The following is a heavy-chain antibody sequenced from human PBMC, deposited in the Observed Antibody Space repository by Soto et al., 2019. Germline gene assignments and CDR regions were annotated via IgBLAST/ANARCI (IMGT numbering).Heavy chain of an antibody. D-gene: IGHD3-22*01. CDR1: GYTFTSYG. CDR3: ASFDYYDSSGYYGPFDY. Sequence: QVKLVQSGAEVKKPGASVKVSCKASGYTFTSYGISWVRQAPGQGLEWMGWISAYNGNTNYAQKLQGRVTMTTDTSTSTAYMELRSLRSDDTAVYYCASFDYYDSSGYYGPFDYWGQGTLVTVSS. CDR2: ISAYNGNT. V-gene: IGHV1-18*01. J-gene: IGHJ4*02.